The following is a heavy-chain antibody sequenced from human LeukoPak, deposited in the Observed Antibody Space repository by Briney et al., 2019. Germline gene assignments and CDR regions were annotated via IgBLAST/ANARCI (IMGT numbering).Heavy chain of an antibody. J-gene: IGHJ1*01. CDR2: INPNSGGT. CDR3: ARGYYDSSDYEYFQH. V-gene: IGHV1-2*02. Sequence: GASVKVSCKASGYTFSGYYLHWVRQAPGQGLEWMGWINPNSGGTNSAQKVQGRVTMTRDTSIITAYMELSRLRSDDTAVYFCARGYYDSSDYEYFQHWGQGTLVTVSS. D-gene: IGHD3-22*01. CDR1: GYTFSGYY.